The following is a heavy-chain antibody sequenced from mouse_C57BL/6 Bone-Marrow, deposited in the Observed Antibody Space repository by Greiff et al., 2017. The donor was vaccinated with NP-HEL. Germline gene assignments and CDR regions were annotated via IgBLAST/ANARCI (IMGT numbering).Heavy chain of an antibody. CDR3: ARSPHYGSRDD. CDR2: IYPRSGNT. V-gene: IGHV1-81*01. CDR1: GYTFTSYG. D-gene: IGHD1-1*01. J-gene: IGHJ2*01. Sequence: QVQLQQSGAELARPGASVKLSCKASGYTFTSYGISWVKQRTGQGLEWIGEIYPRSGNTYYNEKFKGKATLTAAKYSSTAYLALRSLPSDASPVFVCARSPHYGSRDDWGQGTTLTVTA.